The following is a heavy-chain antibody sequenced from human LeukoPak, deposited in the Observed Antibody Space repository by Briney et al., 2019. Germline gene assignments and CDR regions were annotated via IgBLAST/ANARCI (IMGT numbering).Heavy chain of an antibody. V-gene: IGHV3-23*01. D-gene: IGHD5-12*01. CDR2: ISGSGGTT. Sequence: GGSLRLSCAASGFTFNSYAMNWVRQAPGKGLGWVSTISGSGGTTFYADSVKGRFTISRDNSKNTLYLQMNSLRVEDTAVYYCARVGYSGYDYDYWGQGTLVTVFS. CDR3: ARVGYSGYDYDY. J-gene: IGHJ4*02. CDR1: GFTFNSYA.